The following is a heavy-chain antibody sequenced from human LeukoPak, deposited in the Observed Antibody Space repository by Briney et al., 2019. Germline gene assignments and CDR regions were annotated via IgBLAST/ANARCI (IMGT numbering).Heavy chain of an antibody. CDR2: IYYSGGT. V-gene: IGHV4-59*08. CDR1: GGSMRPFY. Sequence: PSETLSLTCTVSGGSMRPFYWSWIRQSPGKGLEWIGSIYYSGGTNYNPSLKSRVTISVDTSKNQFSLELRFVTAADTAVYYCAVNSTKHTFDIWGQGTMVTVSS. CDR3: AVNSTKHTFDI. J-gene: IGHJ3*02. D-gene: IGHD1-1*01.